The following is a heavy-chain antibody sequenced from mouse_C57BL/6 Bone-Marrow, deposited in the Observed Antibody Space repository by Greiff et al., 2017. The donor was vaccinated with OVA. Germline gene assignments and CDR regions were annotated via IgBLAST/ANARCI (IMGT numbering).Heavy chain of an antibody. Sequence: QVQLQQPGAELAKPGASVKLSCKASGYTFTSYWMHWVKQRPGQGLEWIGYINPSSGYTKYNQKFKDKATLTADKSSSTAYMQLSSLTYEDSAVYYCAREGTFTVPYFDYWGQGTTLTVSS. CDR2: INPSSGYT. D-gene: IGHD1-1*01. CDR1: GYTFTSYW. V-gene: IGHV1-7*01. CDR3: AREGTFTVPYFDY. J-gene: IGHJ2*01.